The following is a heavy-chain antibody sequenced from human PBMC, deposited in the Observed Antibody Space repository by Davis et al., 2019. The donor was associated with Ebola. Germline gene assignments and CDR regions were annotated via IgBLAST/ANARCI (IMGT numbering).Heavy chain of an antibody. V-gene: IGHV4-59*12. CDR2: IYYSGYT. Sequence: SETLSLTCAVYGGSFNTYYWSWIRQPPGKGLEWIGYIYYSGYTNYNPSLKSRVTISVDTSKNQFSLKVSSVTAADTAVYYCARDSGTAAAGVWGQGTTVTVSS. J-gene: IGHJ6*02. CDR1: GGSFNTYY. CDR3: ARDSGTAAAGV. D-gene: IGHD6-13*01.